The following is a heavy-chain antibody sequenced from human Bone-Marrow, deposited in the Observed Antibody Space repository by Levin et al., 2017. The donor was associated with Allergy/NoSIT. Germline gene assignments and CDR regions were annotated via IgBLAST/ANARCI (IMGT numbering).Heavy chain of an antibody. CDR3: VKDTWGGGDYVDEPELSEDDHEGW. J-gene: IGHJ4*02. Sequence: PGGSLRLSCAASGFSFSNYAMTWVRQAPGKGLEWVSGISGKGDYTHYADSVKGRFTITRDNSENTVYLQMSSLRAEDTAVYFCVKDTWGGGDYVDEPELSEDDHEGWWGQGSLVTVSS. D-gene: IGHD4-17*01. V-gene: IGHV3-23*01. CDR2: ISGKGDYT. CDR1: GFSFSNYA.